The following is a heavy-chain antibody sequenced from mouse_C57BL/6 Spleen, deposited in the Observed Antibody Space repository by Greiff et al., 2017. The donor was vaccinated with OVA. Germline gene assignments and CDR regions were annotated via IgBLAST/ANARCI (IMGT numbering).Heavy chain of an antibody. CDR2: INPGSGGT. J-gene: IGHJ4*01. V-gene: IGHV1-54*01. CDR1: GYAFTNYL. CDR3: ARFVDYYAMDY. Sequence: QVQLKQSGAELVRPGTSVKVSCKASGYAFTNYLIEWVKQRPGQGLEWIGVINPGSGGTNYNEKFKGKATLTADKSSSTAYMQLSSLTSEDSAVYFCARFVDYYAMDYWGQGTSVTVSS.